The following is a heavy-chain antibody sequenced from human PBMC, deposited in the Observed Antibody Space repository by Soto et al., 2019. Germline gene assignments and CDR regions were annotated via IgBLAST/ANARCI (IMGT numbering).Heavy chain of an antibody. V-gene: IGHV2-5*02. CDR1: GFALNTSGVG. Sequence: QITLKESGPTLVKPTQTLTLTCTFSGFALNTSGVGVGWIRQPPGKALEWLALIYWDDDKRYSPSLRSRLTIXXXXXXLHEVLTMPNMXXXXXXXXYCAXRHAXXPXXYSYAMDFWGQGTTVTAS. CDR3: AXRHAXXPXXYSYAMDF. J-gene: IGHJ6*02. CDR2: IYWDDDK.